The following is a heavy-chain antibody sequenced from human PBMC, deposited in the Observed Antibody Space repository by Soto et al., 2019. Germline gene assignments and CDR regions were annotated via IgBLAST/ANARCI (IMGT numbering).Heavy chain of an antibody. CDR3: ARDIGVTHGDLEY. CDR1: GFTFRSYA. Sequence: QVQLVESGGGVVQRGRSLRLSCAASGFTFRSYAMHWVRQAPGKALEWVVVIWYDGSNKYYADSVRGRFTISRANSKDTLYLQMNSLGTEDTAVYFCARDIGVTHGDLEYGGQGTLVTVSS. CDR2: IWYDGSNK. D-gene: IGHD4-17*01. J-gene: IGHJ4*02. V-gene: IGHV3-33*01.